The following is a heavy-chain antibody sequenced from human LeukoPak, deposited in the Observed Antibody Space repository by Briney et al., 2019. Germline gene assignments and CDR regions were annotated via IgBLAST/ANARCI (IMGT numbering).Heavy chain of an antibody. CDR3: ARSPLATVTTGGGYFDY. CDR1: GGTFTSYA. Sequence: KVSGKASGGTFTSYAISWVGQAPGQGLEWMGGIIPIFGTANYAQKFQGRVTITADKSTSTAYMELSSLRSEDTAVYYCARSPLATVTTGGGYFDYWGQGTLVTVSS. CDR2: IIPIFGTA. V-gene: IGHV1-69*06. D-gene: IGHD4-17*01. J-gene: IGHJ4*02.